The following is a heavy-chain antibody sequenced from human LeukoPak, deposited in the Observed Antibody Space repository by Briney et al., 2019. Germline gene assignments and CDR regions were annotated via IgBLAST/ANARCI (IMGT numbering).Heavy chain of an antibody. J-gene: IGHJ4*02. CDR1: GFTFSSYG. Sequence: GRSLRLSCAASGFTFSSYGMHWVRQAPGKGLEWVAVISYDGSNKYYADSVKGRFTISRDNSKNTLYLQMNSLRAEDTAVYYCAKMRWELPTGPFDYWGQGTLVTVSS. CDR3: AKMRWELPTGPFDY. D-gene: IGHD1-26*01. CDR2: ISYDGSNK. V-gene: IGHV3-30*18.